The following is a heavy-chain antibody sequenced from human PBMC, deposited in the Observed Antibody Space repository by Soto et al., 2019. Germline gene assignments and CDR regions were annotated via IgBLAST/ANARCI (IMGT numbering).Heavy chain of an antibody. Sequence: QITLKESGPTLVKPTQTLTLTCTFSGFSLSTSGVGVGWIRQPPGKALEWLALIYWDDDKLYSPSLKSRLTITKDTSKNHVVLTMTNMDPVDTATYDCAHMIVRHWYFELWGRGTLVTVSS. V-gene: IGHV2-5*02. CDR3: AHMIVRHWYFEL. CDR2: IYWDDDK. CDR1: GFSLSTSGVG. J-gene: IGHJ2*01. D-gene: IGHD3-22*01.